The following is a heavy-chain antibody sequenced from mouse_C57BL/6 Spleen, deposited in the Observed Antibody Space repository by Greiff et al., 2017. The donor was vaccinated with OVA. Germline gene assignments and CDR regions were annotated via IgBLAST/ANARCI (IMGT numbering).Heavy chain of an antibody. Sequence: DVHLVESGGGLVKPGGSLKLSCAASGFTFSDYGMHWVRQAPEKGLEWVAYISSGSSTIYYADTVKGRFTISRDNATNTLFLQMNSLGSEDTAMYYCARGAWFAYWGQGTLVTVSA. CDR1: GFTFSDYG. CDR3: ARGAWFAY. CDR2: ISSGSSTI. J-gene: IGHJ3*01. V-gene: IGHV5-17*01.